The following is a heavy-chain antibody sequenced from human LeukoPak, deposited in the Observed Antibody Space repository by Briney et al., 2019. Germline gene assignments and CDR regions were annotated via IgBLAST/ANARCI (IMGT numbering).Heavy chain of an antibody. J-gene: IGHJ3*02. D-gene: IGHD6-19*01. Sequence: GGSLSLSCAAPGFTFEDYAMHWVRQAPGKGLEWVSGISWNSGSIGYADSVKGRFTISRDNAKNSLYLQMNSLRAEDTALYYCAKGKSSAYLHDAFDIWGQGTMVTVSS. CDR1: GFTFEDYA. CDR2: ISWNSGSI. CDR3: AKGKSSAYLHDAFDI. V-gene: IGHV3-9*01.